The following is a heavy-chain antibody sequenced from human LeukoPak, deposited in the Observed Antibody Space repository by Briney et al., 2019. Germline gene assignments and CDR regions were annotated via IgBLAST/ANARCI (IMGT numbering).Heavy chain of an antibody. D-gene: IGHD3-22*01. CDR2: IIPIFGTA. Sequence: SVKVSFKASGGTFSSYAISWVRQAPGQGLEWMGGIIPIFGTANYAQKFQGRVTITTDESTSTAFMELSSLRSEDTAVYYCASSGYYYDSSGYYYAYYYMDVWGKGTTVTVSS. V-gene: IGHV1-69*05. CDR3: ASSGYYYDSSGYYYAYYYMDV. CDR1: GGTFSSYA. J-gene: IGHJ6*03.